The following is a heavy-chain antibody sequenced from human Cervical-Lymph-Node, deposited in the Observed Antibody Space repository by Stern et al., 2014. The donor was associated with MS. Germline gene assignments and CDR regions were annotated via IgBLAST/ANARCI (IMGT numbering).Heavy chain of an antibody. CDR3: ASSTPYCSSSSCYAVFH. Sequence: QVQLVQSGAEVKKPGASVKVSCRASGYTFTRHNVNWVRQAPGQGLEWMGIVSPSDDITNYSQKFQGRLTMIRDTSTSTVYMELSRLRSEDTAVYYCASSTPYCSSSSCYAVFHWGQGTLVTVSS. CDR2: VSPSDDIT. V-gene: IGHV1-46*01. CDR1: GYTFTRHN. J-gene: IGHJ4*02. D-gene: IGHD2-2*01.